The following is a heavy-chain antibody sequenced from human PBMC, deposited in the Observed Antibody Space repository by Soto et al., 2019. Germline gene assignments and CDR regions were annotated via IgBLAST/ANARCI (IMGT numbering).Heavy chain of an antibody. D-gene: IGHD3-22*01. Sequence: QVQLQQWGAGLLKPSETLSLTCAVYGGSFSGYYWSWIRQPPGKGLEWIGYIYYSGSTNYNPSLKSRVTISVDTSKNQFSLKMSSVTAADTAVYYCARVGSGYYGWFDPWGQGTLVTVSS. V-gene: IGHV4-34*11. CDR2: IYYSGST. J-gene: IGHJ5*02. CDR1: GGSFSGYY. CDR3: ARVGSGYYGWFDP.